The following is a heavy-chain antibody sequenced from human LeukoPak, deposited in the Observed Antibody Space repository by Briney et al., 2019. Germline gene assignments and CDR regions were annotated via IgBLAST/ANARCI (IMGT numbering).Heavy chain of an antibody. D-gene: IGHD5-12*01. V-gene: IGHV3-7*01. Sequence: GGSLRLSCAASGFTFSSYWMSWVRQAPGKGLEWVANIKEYGGERNYVGSVKGRFSISRDNAKNSLYLQMNSLRDEDTAVYFCARDEVDGPLLYWGQGTLVTVSS. CDR3: ARDEVDGPLLY. CDR1: GFTFSSYW. J-gene: IGHJ4*02. CDR2: IKEYGGER.